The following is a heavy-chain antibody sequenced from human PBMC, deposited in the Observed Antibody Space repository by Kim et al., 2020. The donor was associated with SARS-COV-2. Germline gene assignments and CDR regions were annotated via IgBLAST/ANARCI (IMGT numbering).Heavy chain of an antibody. D-gene: IGHD1-26*01. Sequence: LKSRVTRSVDTSKNQFSLKLSSVTAAYTAVYYCARDGYSGSYHPYWYFDLWGRGTLVTVSS. CDR3: ARDGYSGSYHPYWYFDL. J-gene: IGHJ2*01. V-gene: IGHV4-59*01.